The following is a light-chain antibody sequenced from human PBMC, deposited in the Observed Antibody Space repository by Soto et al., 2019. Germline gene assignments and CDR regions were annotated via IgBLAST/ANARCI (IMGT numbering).Light chain of an antibody. V-gene: IGKV1-12*01. J-gene: IGKJ1*01. Sequence: DIQMTQSPSSVSASMGDRVTIACRASQDIRSRLAWYQQKPGKAPKLLISGASSLQSGVPSRFSGSASGADFTLTISSLQPEDFATYYWQQAHSFPWTFGQGTKLEIK. CDR1: QDIRSR. CDR3: QQAHSFPWT. CDR2: GAS.